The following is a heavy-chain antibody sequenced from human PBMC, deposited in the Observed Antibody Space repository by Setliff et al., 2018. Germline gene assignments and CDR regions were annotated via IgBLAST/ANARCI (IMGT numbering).Heavy chain of an antibody. J-gene: IGHJ4*02. CDR3: ARLRKDYGDYYYFDY. V-gene: IGHV3-7*01. D-gene: IGHD4-17*01. Sequence: PGGSLRLSCAASGFIFSTYWMSWVRQAPGKGLEWVANIKQDGSDKYYVDSVKGRFTISRDNAKNSLYLQMNSLRAEDMAVYYCARLRKDYGDYYYFDYWGQGTLVTVSS. CDR1: GFIFSTYW. CDR2: IKQDGSDK.